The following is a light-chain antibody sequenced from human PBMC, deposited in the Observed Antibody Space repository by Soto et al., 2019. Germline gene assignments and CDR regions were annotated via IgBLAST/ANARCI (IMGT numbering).Light chain of an antibody. CDR2: GAS. CDR3: QQYGTSLP. CDR1: QSVSSS. V-gene: IGKV3-20*01. Sequence: EIVLTQSPGTLSLSPGERATLSCRASQSVSSSLAWYQQKPGQAPRLLIYGASVRATGIPDRFSGSGSGTDFTLTISRLEPEDFAVYYCQQYGTSLPFGQGTKVDIK. J-gene: IGKJ1*01.